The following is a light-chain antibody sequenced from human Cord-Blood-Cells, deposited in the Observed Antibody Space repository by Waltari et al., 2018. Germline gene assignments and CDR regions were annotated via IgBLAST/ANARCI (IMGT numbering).Light chain of an antibody. CDR2: AAS. CDR1: QSISSY. J-gene: IGKJ3*01. CDR3: QQSYSTPR. Sequence: DSQMTQPPSSLSASVGDRVTITCRASQSISSYLNWYQQKPGKAPKLLIYAASSLQSGVPSRFSGSGSGTDFTLTISSLQPEDFATYYCQQSYSTPRFGPGTKVDIK. V-gene: IGKV1-39*01.